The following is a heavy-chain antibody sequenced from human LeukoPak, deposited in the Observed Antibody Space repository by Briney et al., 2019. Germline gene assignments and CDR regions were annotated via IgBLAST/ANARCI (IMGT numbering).Heavy chain of an antibody. CDR2: ISSSDYNV. CDR3: ARDLLGDYGGHWYFEF. V-gene: IGHV3-21*01. D-gene: IGHD4-23*01. J-gene: IGHJ2*01. CDR1: GFNFINHN. Sequence: PGGSLRLSSAALGFNFINHNMHWVRQAPGKGLEWVSSISSSDYNVYHADSVKGRFTISIDNPKNSLYLQMDSLRAEDTAVYYCARDLLGDYGGHWYFEFCGRGNLVTVSS.